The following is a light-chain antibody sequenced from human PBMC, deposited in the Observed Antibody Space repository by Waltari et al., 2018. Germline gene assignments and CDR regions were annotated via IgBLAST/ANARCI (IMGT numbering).Light chain of an antibody. CDR3: QQLNGYPLT. J-gene: IGKJ4*01. Sequence: DIQLTQSPSFLSASVGDRVTITCRASQGISSYLAWYQQKPGKAPKLLIYAASTLQSGVPSTFIGSGSATEFSLPISSLQPEDFATYYCQQLNGYPLTFGGGTKVEIK. CDR1: QGISSY. CDR2: AAS. V-gene: IGKV1-9*01.